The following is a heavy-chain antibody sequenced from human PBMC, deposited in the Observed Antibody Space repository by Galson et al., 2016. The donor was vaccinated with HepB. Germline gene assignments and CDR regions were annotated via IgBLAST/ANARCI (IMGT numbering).Heavy chain of an antibody. CDR2: ISYDGSNT. J-gene: IGHJ4*02. Sequence: SLRLSCAASGFTFSSYGMHWVRQAPGKGLEWVAVISYDGSNTYYADSVKGRFTISRDNSKNTLYLQMNSLRAEDTAVYYCAKWGGSGYDWARLDYWGQGTLVTVSS. V-gene: IGHV3-30*18. CDR1: GFTFSSYG. CDR3: AKWGGSGYDWARLDY. D-gene: IGHD5-12*01.